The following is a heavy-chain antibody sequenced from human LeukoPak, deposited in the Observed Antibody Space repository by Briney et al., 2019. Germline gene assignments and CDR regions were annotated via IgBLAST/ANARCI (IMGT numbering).Heavy chain of an antibody. J-gene: IGHJ6*02. CDR3: ARVVVVPAAIYYYGMDV. CDR2: ISSSSRYI. V-gene: IGHV3-21*01. Sequence: GGSLRLSCAASGFTFSSYSMNWVRQAPGKGLEWVSSISSSSRYIYYADSVKGRFTISRDNAKNSLYLQMNSLRAEDTAVYYCARVVVVPAAIYYYGMDVWGQGTTVTVSS. CDR1: GFTFSSYS. D-gene: IGHD2-2*01.